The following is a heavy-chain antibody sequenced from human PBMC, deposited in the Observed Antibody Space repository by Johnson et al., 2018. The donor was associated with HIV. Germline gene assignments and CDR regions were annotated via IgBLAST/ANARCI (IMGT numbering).Heavy chain of an antibody. CDR3: ANGEMATIKAFYAFDI. V-gene: IGHV3-33*06. J-gene: IGHJ3*02. D-gene: IGHD5-24*01. Sequence: QVQLVESGGGVVQPGRSLRLSCAASGFTFSYYGMHWVRQAPGKGLEWVAVICYDGSNKTYAESVKARFTISRDNYKNTLSLQMNSLRAEDTAVYYCANGEMATIKAFYAFDIWGQGTMVTVSS. CDR2: ICYDGSNK. CDR1: GFTFSYYG.